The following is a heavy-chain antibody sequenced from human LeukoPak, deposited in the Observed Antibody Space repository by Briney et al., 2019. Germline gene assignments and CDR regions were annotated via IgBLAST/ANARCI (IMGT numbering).Heavy chain of an antibody. Sequence: ASVKVSCKASGYSFTGYYMHWVGQAPGQGREGMGWINPNSGRTTYAQKFQGKVTMPRDTSIRTAYMDLSRLRSDDTAVYYCARAYTPPLRYFDLWGRGTLVTVSS. CDR3: ARAYTPPLRYFDL. CDR2: INPNSGRT. J-gene: IGHJ2*01. D-gene: IGHD1-1*01. V-gene: IGHV1-2*02. CDR1: GYSFTGYY.